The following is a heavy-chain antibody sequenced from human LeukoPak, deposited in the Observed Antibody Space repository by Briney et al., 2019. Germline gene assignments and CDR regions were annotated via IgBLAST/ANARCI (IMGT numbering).Heavy chain of an antibody. CDR1: GGSISSGGYY. J-gene: IGHJ4*02. Sequence: NPSQTLSLTCTVSGGSISSGGYYWSCIRQHPGKGLEWIGEINHSGSTNYNPSLKSRVTISVDTSKNQFSLKLSSVTAADTAVYYCARGPIVPCGGDCNSGFDYWGQGTLVTVSS. V-gene: IGHV4-31*03. CDR2: INHSGST. D-gene: IGHD2-21*02. CDR3: ARGPIVPCGGDCNSGFDY.